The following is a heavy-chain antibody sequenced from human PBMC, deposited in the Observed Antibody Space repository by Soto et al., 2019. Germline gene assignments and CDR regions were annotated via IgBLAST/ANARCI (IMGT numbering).Heavy chain of an antibody. J-gene: IGHJ5*02. V-gene: IGHV3-30-3*01. D-gene: IGHD3-3*01. CDR2: ISHDGRNE. CDR1: GFTFGTFA. CDR3: ARDGLPDDFRSGGYWFDP. Sequence: PGGSLRLSCAASGFTFGTFALHWVRQAPGEGLEWVALISHDGRNEKYADSVKGRFTISRDNSKNTVYMQMDSLRLEDTGVYYCARDGLPDDFRSGGYWFDPWGQGTQVTVSS.